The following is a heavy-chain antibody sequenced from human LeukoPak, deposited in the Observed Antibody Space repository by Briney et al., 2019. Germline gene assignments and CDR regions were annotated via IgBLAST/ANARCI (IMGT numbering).Heavy chain of an antibody. V-gene: IGHV3-74*01. CDR3: AKDIRRGDNYGYDQFAY. CDR2: INNDGTAT. CDR1: GFTFSAYW. J-gene: IGHJ4*02. Sequence: GGSLRLSCAASGFTFSAYWMHWVRQVPGKGLVWVSRINNDGTATFFADSVKGRFTISRDNAKNTLYLQMNTLRAEDTALYYCAKDIRRGDNYGYDQFAYWGQGTLVTVSS. D-gene: IGHD5-18*01.